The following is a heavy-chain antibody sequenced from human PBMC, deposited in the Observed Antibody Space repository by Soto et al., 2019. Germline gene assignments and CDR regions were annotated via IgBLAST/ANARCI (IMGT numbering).Heavy chain of an antibody. D-gene: IGHD3-22*01. V-gene: IGHV4-30-4*02. CDR2: IYYSGST. CDR3: ARTYYYDSSGSDY. Sequence: PSDTLSLTCTVSGVSISSGDYYWSWIRQPPGKGLEWIGYIYYSGSTYYNPSLKSRVTISVDTSKNQFSLKLSSVTAADTAVYYCARTYYYDSSGSDYWGQGTLVTVSS. J-gene: IGHJ4*02. CDR1: GVSISSGDYY.